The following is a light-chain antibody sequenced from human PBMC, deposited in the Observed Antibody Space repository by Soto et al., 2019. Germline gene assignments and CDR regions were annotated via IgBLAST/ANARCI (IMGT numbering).Light chain of an antibody. Sequence: EIVLTQSPVTLSLSPGERATLSCRASQTVSNQLAWYQQKPGQAPRLLIYDASRRVTGIPARFSGSRSGTDFTLTLSSLEPEDFAVYYCQQRAGSSTFGQGTRLAIK. CDR3: QQRAGSST. CDR1: QTVSNQ. J-gene: IGKJ5*01. V-gene: IGKV3-11*01. CDR2: DAS.